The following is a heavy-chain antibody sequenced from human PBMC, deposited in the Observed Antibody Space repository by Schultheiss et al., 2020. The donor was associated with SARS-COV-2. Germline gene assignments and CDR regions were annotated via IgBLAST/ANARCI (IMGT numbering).Heavy chain of an antibody. CDR1: GGSISSSIYY. D-gene: IGHD6-19*01. J-gene: IGHJ4*02. CDR2: MYTSGST. V-gene: IGHV4-39*01. Sequence: SQTLSLTCTVSGGSISSSIYYWGWIRQPPGKGLEWIGSMYTSGSTNYSPSLKSRVTISVDTSKNQFSLKLSSVTAADTAVYYCARGPRSSGWYYFDYWGQGTLVTVSS. CDR3: ARGPRSSGWYYFDY.